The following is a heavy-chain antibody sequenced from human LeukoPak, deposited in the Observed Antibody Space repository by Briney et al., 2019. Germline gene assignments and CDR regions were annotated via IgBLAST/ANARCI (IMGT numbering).Heavy chain of an antibody. V-gene: IGHV3-48*04. CDR2: ISSSRTI. Sequence: GGSLRLSCAASRFTFSSYSMSWVRQAPGKGLEWVSYISSSRTIYYADSVKGRFTISRDNAKNSLYLQMNSLRAEDTAVYYCARGRVAATSWFDPWGQGTLVTVSS. CDR3: ARGRVAATSWFDP. D-gene: IGHD2-15*01. CDR1: RFTFSSYS. J-gene: IGHJ5*02.